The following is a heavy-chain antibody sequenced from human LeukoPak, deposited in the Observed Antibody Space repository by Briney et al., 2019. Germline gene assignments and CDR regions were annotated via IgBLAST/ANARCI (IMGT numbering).Heavy chain of an antibody. CDR3: ARQTSHHEMGAAAYYFDY. J-gene: IGHJ4*02. V-gene: IGHV4-39*01. CDR2: IYYSGST. D-gene: IGHD6-13*01. Sequence: SETLSLTCTVSGGSISSSSYYWGWIRQPPGKGLEWIGSIYYSGSTYYNPSLKSRVTISVDTSKNQFSLKLSSVTAADTSVYHCARQTSHHEMGAAAYYFDYWGQGTLVTVSS. CDR1: GGSISSSSYY.